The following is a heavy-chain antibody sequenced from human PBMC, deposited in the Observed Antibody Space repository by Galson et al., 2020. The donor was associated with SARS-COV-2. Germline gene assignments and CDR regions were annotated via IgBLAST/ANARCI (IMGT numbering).Heavy chain of an antibody. Sequence: ASVKVSCKSSGYTFNTYGISWVRQAPGQGPEWMGWISPNSGNTYYAQKFQGRVTLTRDKFTSTVYMELRGLTSDDTAVYYCARDWSTSRRGAFEIWGQGTQVTVSS. J-gene: IGHJ3*02. CDR1: GYTFNTYG. V-gene: IGHV1-18*01. CDR2: ISPNSGNT. D-gene: IGHD3-3*01. CDR3: ARDWSTSRRGAFEI.